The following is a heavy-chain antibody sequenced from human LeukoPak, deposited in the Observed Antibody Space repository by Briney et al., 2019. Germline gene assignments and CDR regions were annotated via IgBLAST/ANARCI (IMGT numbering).Heavy chain of an antibody. V-gene: IGHV3-21*01. CDR1: GFTFSSYS. J-gene: IGHJ4*02. D-gene: IGHD3-16*02. Sequence: KPGGSLRLSCAASGFTFSSYSMNWVRQAPGKGLEWVSSISSSSSYIHYADSVKGRFTISRDNAKNSLYLQMNSLRAEDTAVYYCAREGRSYDYVWGSYRSSFDYWGQGTLVTVSS. CDR2: ISSSSSYI. CDR3: AREGRSYDYVWGSYRSSFDY.